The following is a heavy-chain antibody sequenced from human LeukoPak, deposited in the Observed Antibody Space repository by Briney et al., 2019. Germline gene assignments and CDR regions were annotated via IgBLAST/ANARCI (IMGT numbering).Heavy chain of an antibody. CDR2: IYYSGST. J-gene: IGHJ4*02. CDR1: GGSISSYY. D-gene: IGHD6-13*01. V-gene: IGHV4-59*01. Sequence: SETLSLTCTVSGGSISSYYWSWIRQPPGKGLEWIGYIYYSGSTNYNPSLKSRVTISVDTSKNQFSLKLSSVTAADTAVYYCARLAAGIDYWGQGTLVTVSS. CDR3: ARLAAGIDY.